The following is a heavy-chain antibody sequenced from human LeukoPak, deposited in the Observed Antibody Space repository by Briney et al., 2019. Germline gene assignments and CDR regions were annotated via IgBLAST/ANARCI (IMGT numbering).Heavy chain of an antibody. D-gene: IGHD3-9*01. CDR3: ARVYFDWLLKGFDAFDI. Sequence: PSETLSLTCTVSGGSISRYYWSCIRQPPGKGLEWIGYLYYSGSTNYDPSLKSRVTISVDTSKNQFSLKLSSVTAADTAVYYCARVYFDWLLKGFDAFDIWGQGTMVTVSS. V-gene: IGHV4-59*01. J-gene: IGHJ3*02. CDR2: LYYSGST. CDR1: GGSISRYY.